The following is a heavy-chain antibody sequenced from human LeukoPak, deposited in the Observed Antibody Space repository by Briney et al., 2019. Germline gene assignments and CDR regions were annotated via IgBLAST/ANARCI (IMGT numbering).Heavy chain of an antibody. D-gene: IGHD3-10*01. CDR3: GRGTRDYYGLDY. V-gene: IGHV3-53*01. J-gene: IGHJ4*02. Sequence: GGSLRLSCAASGFTVSSNYMSWVRQAPGKGLEWVSVIYSGGSTYYADSVRGRFTISRDNAKNTLYLQMNRLTVEDTAVYYCGRGTRDYYGLDYWGQGFLVTVSS. CDR2: IYSGGST. CDR1: GFTVSSNY.